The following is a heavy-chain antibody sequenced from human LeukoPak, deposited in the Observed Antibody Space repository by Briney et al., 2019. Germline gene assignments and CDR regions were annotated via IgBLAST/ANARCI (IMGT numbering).Heavy chain of an antibody. Sequence: GGSLRLSCAASGFTFSTYHMNWVRQSPGKGLEWVSYISPGSNTIYYADSVKGRFTISRDNAKNPLYLQMISLTDEDTAVYYCARVNYNAMDVWGQGTTVTVSS. V-gene: IGHV3-48*02. CDR1: GFTFSTYH. J-gene: IGHJ6*02. CDR2: ISPGSNTI. CDR3: ARVNYNAMDV.